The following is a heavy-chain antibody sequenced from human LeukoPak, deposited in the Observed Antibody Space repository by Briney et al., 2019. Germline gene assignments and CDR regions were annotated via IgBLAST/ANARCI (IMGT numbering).Heavy chain of an antibody. V-gene: IGHV4-30-4*07. D-gene: IGHD4-23*01. CDR1: GGSISSGGYS. CDR2: IYYSGST. CDR3: ARQHKYGGNALDP. J-gene: IGHJ5*02. Sequence: PSQTLSLTCAVSGGSISSGGYSWSWIRQPPGKGLEWIGYIYYSGSTYYNPSLKSRVTISVDTSKNRFSLKLSSVTAADTAVYYCARQHKYGGNALDPWGQGTLVTVSS.